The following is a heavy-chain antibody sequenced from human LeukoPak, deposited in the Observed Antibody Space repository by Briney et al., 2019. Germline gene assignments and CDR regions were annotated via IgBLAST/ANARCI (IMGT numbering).Heavy chain of an antibody. D-gene: IGHD6-19*01. J-gene: IGHJ6*02. V-gene: IGHV3-7*01. CDR3: ARDLSEPHWYTSGWSLDV. Sequence: GGSLRLSCVASGFTFSDHSMMWVRQAPGKGLEWVANIKRDGSEKNYVDSVRGRFTISRDNAKNSLYLQMKSLRAEDTAVYYCARDLSEPHWYTSGWSLDVWGQGTTVTVSS. CDR1: GFTFSDHS. CDR2: IKRDGSEK.